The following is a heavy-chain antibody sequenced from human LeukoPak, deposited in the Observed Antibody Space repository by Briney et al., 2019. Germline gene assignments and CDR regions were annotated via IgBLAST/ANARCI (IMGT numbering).Heavy chain of an antibody. CDR2: ISSSSSYI. J-gene: IGHJ4*02. V-gene: IGHV3-21*01. Sequence: PGGSLRLSCAASGFTFRSYSMNWVRQAPGKGLEWVSSISSSSSYIYYADSVKGRFTISRDNAKNSLYLQMNSLGAEDTAVYYCARDPSSGRDYWGQGTLVTVSS. CDR3: ARDPSSGRDY. D-gene: IGHD6-19*01. CDR1: GFTFRSYS.